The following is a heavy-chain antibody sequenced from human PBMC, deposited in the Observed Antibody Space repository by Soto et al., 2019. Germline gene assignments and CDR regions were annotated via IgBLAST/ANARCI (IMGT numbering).Heavy chain of an antibody. J-gene: IGHJ4*02. V-gene: IGHV1-18*01. CDR2: ISAYNGNT. CDR1: GYTFTSYG. Sequence: ASVKISCKASGYTFTSYGISWVRQAPGQGLEWMGWISAYNGNTNYAQKLQGRVTMTTDTSTSTAYMELRSLRSDDTAVYYCARVRDSSSWSDFDYWGQGTLVTVSS. D-gene: IGHD6-13*01. CDR3: ARVRDSSSWSDFDY.